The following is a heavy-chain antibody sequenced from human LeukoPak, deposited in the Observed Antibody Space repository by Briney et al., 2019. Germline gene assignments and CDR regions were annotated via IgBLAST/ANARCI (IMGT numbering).Heavy chain of an antibody. D-gene: IGHD4-23*01. V-gene: IGHV3-23*01. CDR3: ANGTTVVTPAGDFDY. Sequence: GGSLRLSCAASGFTFSNTWMSWVRQAPGKGLEWVSAISDSGGSSTYYADSVKGRFTISRDNSKNTLYLQMNSLRAEDTAVYYCANGTTVVTPAGDFDYWGQGTLVTVSS. CDR2: ISDSGGSST. J-gene: IGHJ4*02. CDR1: GFTFSNTW.